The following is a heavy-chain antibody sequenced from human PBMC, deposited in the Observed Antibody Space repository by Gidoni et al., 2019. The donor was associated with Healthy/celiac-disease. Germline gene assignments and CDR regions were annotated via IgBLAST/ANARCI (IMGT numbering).Heavy chain of an antibody. D-gene: IGHD6-13*01. CDR2: IDPSDSYT. Sequence: EVQLVQSGAEVKKPGESLRISCKGSGYSFTSYWTSWVRQMPGKGLEWMGRIDPSDSYTNYSPSFQGHVTISADKSISTAYLQWSSLKASDTAMYYCARHKGGYIAAAGYNNWFDPWGQGTLVTVSS. V-gene: IGHV5-10-1*03. CDR1: GYSFTSYW. J-gene: IGHJ5*02. CDR3: ARHKGGYIAAAGYNNWFDP.